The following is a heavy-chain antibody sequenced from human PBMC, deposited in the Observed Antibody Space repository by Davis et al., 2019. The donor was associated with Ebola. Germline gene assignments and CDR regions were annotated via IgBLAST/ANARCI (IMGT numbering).Heavy chain of an antibody. Sequence: ASVKVSCKASGYTFTSYDINWVRQATGQGLEWMGWMNPNSGNTGYAQKFQGRVTMTRNTSISTAYMELSSLRSEDTAVYYCARGRGYSGSYSAPMGYWGQGTLVTVSS. CDR1: GYTFTSYD. CDR3: ARGRGYSGSYSAPMGY. V-gene: IGHV1-8*01. CDR2: MNPNSGNT. J-gene: IGHJ4*02. D-gene: IGHD1-26*01.